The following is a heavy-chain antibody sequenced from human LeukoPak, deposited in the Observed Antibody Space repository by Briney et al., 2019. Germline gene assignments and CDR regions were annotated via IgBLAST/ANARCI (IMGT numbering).Heavy chain of an antibody. CDR1: GGTSSTYA. D-gene: IGHD5-12*01. CDR2: IIPILDIS. J-gene: IGHJ3*02. CDR3: ARVAMNPYEPNNAFDM. Sequence: ASVKVSCKASGGTSSTYAISWVRQAPGQGLEWMGRIIPILDISNYAQKFQGRVTITADKSTSTAYMELSSLRSEDTAVYYCARVAMNPYEPNNAFDMWGQGTMVTVSS. V-gene: IGHV1-69*04.